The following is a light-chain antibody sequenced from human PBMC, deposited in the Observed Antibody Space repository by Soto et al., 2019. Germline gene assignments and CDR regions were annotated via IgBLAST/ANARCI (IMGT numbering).Light chain of an antibody. CDR3: CSYAGSSYV. CDR2: DVN. J-gene: IGLJ1*01. Sequence: QSALTQPRSVSGSPGQSVTISCTGTSSDVGGYNYVSWYQQHPGKAPKPMIYDVNKRPSGVPDRFSGSKSDNTASLTISGLQAEDEADYYCCSYAGSSYVFGAGTKVTVL. V-gene: IGLV2-11*01. CDR1: SSDVGGYNY.